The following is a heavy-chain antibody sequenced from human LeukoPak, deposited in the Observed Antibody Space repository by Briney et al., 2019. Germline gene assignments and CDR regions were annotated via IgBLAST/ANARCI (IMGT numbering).Heavy chain of an antibody. V-gene: IGHV4-4*09. CDR2: IYNGVPT. Sequence: SETLSLTCTTSGVSISRFYWSWVRQPPGKGLEWIASIYNGVPTFFNPSLKSRATISVDTSKGQFSLQLASVTAADTAVYYCVQTTGWPGFDYWGQGILVTVSS. CDR3: VQTTGWPGFDY. J-gene: IGHJ4*02. D-gene: IGHD6-19*01. CDR1: GVSISRFY.